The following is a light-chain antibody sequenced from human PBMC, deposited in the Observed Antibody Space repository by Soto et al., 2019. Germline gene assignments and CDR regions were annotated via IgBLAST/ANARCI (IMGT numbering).Light chain of an antibody. CDR3: HHYNQWPPGT. CDR2: GAT. J-gene: IGKJ2*02. CDR1: QSVSGN. V-gene: IGKV3-15*01. Sequence: EVVVTQSPATLSVSPGERATLSCRASQSVSGNVAWYQHKAGQTPRLLVYGATTRAPGITDRFSGSGSETEFTLNISSLQSEDLAVYYCHHYNQWPPGTFGQGTKLEIK.